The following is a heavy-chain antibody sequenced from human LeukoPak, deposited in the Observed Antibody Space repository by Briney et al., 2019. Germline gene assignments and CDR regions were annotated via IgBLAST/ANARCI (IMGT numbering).Heavy chain of an antibody. J-gene: IGHJ4*02. V-gene: IGHV3-21*01. D-gene: IGHD5-24*01. CDR3: ARDRGVMPTFFDY. Sequence: GGSLRLSCTASGFTFSSYSMTWVRQAPGKGLEWVSSISSSSSYIYYADSVKGRFTISRDNAKNSLYLQMDSLRAEDTAVYYCARDRGVMPTFFDYWGQGTLVPVSS. CDR1: GFTFSSYS. CDR2: ISSSSSYI.